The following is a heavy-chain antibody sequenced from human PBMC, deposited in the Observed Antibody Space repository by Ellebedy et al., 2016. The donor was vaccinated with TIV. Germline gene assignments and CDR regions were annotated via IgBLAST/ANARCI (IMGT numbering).Heavy chain of an antibody. CDR1: GYTFTTW. J-gene: IGHJ4*02. CDR3: ARDSSGSLDY. V-gene: IGHV5-51*01. D-gene: IGHD3-10*01. Sequence: GESLKISCKGSGYTFTTWIAWVRQMPGKGLEWMGIIYPGDSDTRYSPSFQGQVTISADKSVSTAYLQWSSLKASDTAMYYCARDSSGSLDYWGQGTLVTVSS. CDR2: IYPGDSDT.